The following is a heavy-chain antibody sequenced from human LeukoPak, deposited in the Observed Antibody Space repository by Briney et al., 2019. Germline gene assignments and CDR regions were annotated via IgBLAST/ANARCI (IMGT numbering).Heavy chain of an antibody. Sequence: PGGSLRLSCTASGFTFGDYAMSWVRQAPGKGLEWVGFIRSKAYGGTTEYAASVKGRFTISRDDSKNTLYLQMNSLKTEDTAVYYCTTDWYGGPFFDLWGRGTLVTVSS. CDR2: IRSKAYGGTT. CDR3: TTDWYGGPFFDL. D-gene: IGHD4-23*01. J-gene: IGHJ2*01. CDR1: GFTFGDYA. V-gene: IGHV3-49*04.